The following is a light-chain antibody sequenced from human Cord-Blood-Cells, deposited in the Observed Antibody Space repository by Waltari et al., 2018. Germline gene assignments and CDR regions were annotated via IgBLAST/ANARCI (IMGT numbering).Light chain of an antibody. Sequence: QSALTPHRSVSGSPGQSVTIPCTGTSSDVGGYNYVSWYQQHPGKAPKLMIYDVSKRPSGVPDRFSGSKSGNTASLTISGLQAEDEADYYCCSYAGSYTWVFGTGTKVTVL. V-gene: IGLV2-11*01. CDR3: CSYAGSYTWV. CDR2: DVS. J-gene: IGLJ1*01. CDR1: SSDVGGYNY.